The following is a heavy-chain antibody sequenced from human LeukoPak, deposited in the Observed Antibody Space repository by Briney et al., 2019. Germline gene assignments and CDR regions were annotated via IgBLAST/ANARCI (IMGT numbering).Heavy chain of an antibody. CDR3: AREGAKYSSSWYSWFDS. CDR1: GYTFTSYG. V-gene: IGHV1-18*01. J-gene: IGHJ5*01. CDR2: ISAYNGNT. Sequence: ASVKVSCKASGYTFTSYGISWVRQAPGQGLEWMGWISAYNGNTNYAQKLQGRVTMTTDTSTSTAYMELRSLRSDDTAVYYCAREGAKYSSSWYSWFDSWGQGTLVTVSS. D-gene: IGHD6-13*01.